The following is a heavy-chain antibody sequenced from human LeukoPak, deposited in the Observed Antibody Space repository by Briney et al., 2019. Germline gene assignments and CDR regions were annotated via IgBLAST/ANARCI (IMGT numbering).Heavy chain of an antibody. D-gene: IGHD2-2*01. V-gene: IGHV4-4*02. CDR2: IYHSGST. CDR3: ARHKVVPAAPRFDY. CDR1: GGSISSSNW. J-gene: IGHJ4*02. Sequence: PSGTLSLTCAVSGGSISSSNWWSWVRQPPGKGLEWIGEIYHSGSTNYNPSLKSRVTISVDKSKNQFSLKLSSVTAADTAVYYCARHKVVPAAPRFDYWGQGTLVTVSS.